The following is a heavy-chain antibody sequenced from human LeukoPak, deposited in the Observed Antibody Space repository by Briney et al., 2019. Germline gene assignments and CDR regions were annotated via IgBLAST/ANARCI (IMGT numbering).Heavy chain of an antibody. CDR1: GGSFSGYY. J-gene: IGHJ5*02. Sequence: PSETLSLTCAVYGGSFSGYYWSWIRQPPGKGLEWIGEINHSGSTNYNPSLKSRVTISVDTSKNQFSLKLSSVTAADTAVYYCARDRVTEYCNGGSCYRFDPWGQGTLVTVSS. V-gene: IGHV4-34*01. CDR2: INHSGST. CDR3: ARDRVTEYCNGGSCYRFDP. D-gene: IGHD2-15*01.